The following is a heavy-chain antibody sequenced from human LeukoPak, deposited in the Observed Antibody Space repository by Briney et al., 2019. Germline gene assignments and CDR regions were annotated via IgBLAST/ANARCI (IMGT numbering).Heavy chain of an antibody. CDR1: GGTFSSYA. CDR2: IIPIFGTA. Sequence: GASVKVSCKASGGTFSSYAISWVRQAPGQGLEWMGGIIPIFGTANYAQNFQGRVTITADESTNTAYMELSSLRSEDTAVYYCARGAERLQALFDYWGQGTLVTVSS. D-gene: IGHD4-11*01. J-gene: IGHJ4*02. CDR3: ARGAERLQALFDY. V-gene: IGHV1-69*13.